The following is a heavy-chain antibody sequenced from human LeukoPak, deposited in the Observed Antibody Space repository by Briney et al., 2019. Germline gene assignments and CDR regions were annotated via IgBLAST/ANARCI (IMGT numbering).Heavy chain of an antibody. V-gene: IGHV3-30*04. D-gene: IGHD2-21*01. CDR3: ARDVGGGETFDY. CDR2: ISYYGCDK. J-gene: IGHJ4*02. CDR1: GFTFSRYT. Sequence: GRSLRLSCAASGFTFSRYTMHWVRQAPRKGLEWVAFISYYGCDKYYEDSVKGRCTIFRDNSKKTLFLQMNSLRAEDTAVYLFARDVGGGETFDYWGEGALVTVSS.